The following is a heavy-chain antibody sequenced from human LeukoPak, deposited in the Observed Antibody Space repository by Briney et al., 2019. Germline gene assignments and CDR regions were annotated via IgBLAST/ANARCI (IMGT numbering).Heavy chain of an antibody. CDR2: ISGSGGST. V-gene: IGHV3-23*01. D-gene: IGHD3-16*01. CDR3: AKDNADYPIYYFDS. J-gene: IGHJ4*02. Sequence: GGSLRLSCAASGFTFSSYAMSWVRQAPGKGLEWVSAISGSGGSTYYADSVKGRFTISRDKSKSTLYLQMTSLRAEDAAVYYCAKDNADYPIYYFDSWGQGTLVTVS. CDR1: GFTFSSYA.